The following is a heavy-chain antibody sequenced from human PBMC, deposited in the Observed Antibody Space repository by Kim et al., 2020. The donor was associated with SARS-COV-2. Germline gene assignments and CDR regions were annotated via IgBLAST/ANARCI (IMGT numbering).Heavy chain of an antibody. CDR3: ARGTYYYDSSGDDAFDI. V-gene: IGHV3-30*04. CDR2: ISYDGSNK. CDR1: GFTFSSYA. Sequence: GGSLRLSCAASGFTFSSYAMHWVRQAPGKGLEWVAVISYDGSNKYYADSVKGRFTISRDNSKNTLYLQMNSLRAEDTAVYYCARGTYYYDSSGDDAFDI. J-gene: IGHJ3*02. D-gene: IGHD3-22*01.